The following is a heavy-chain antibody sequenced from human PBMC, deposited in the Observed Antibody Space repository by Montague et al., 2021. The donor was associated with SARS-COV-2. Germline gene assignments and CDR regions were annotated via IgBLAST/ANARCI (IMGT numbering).Heavy chain of an antibody. V-gene: IGHV3-23*01. Sequence: SLRLSCAASGVSFSNYVMNWVRQAPGKGLEWVSSIGGSGVDTYYADSVKGRFAISRGNSKNTLYLQMDSLRAEDTALYHCAKSGYCNTKRAALDVWGQGTTVTVSS. J-gene: IGHJ6*02. CDR1: GVSFSNYV. D-gene: IGHD2-15*01. CDR3: AKSGYCNTKRAALDV. CDR2: IGGSGVDT.